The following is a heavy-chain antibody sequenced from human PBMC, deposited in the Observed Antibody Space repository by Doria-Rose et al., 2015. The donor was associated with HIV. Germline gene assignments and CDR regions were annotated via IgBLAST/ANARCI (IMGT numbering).Heavy chain of an antibody. CDR3: ARIKSSRWYHKYYFDF. D-gene: IGHD6-13*01. V-gene: IGHV2-26*01. CDR2: IFSDDER. CDR1: GVSLSSPGMG. Sequence: QITLKESGPVLVKPTETLTLTCTVSGVSLSSPGMGVSWIRQPPGKALEWLANIFSDDERSYKTSPESRLTISRGTSNSQVVLTMTDMDPVDTATYYCARIKSSRWYHKYYFDFWGQGTLVIVSA. J-gene: IGHJ4*02.